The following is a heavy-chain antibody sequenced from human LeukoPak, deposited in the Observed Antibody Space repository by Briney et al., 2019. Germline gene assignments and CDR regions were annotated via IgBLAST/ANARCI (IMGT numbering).Heavy chain of an antibody. V-gene: IGHV3-23*01. D-gene: IGHD6-6*01. CDR3: AKGSSSSRPYDFDY. CDR2: ITDSGGDT. CDR1: GLIFSNYA. Sequence: GGSLRLSCAASGLIFSNYAKSWVRQAGSRELPGVAAITDSGGDTYHADSVKGRFTISRGNSNNTLYLQMNSLRVEDTALYYCAKGSSSSRPYDFDYWGQGTLVTVSS. J-gene: IGHJ4*02.